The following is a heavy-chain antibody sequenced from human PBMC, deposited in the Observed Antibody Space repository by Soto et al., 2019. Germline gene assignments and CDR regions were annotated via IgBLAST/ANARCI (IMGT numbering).Heavy chain of an antibody. J-gene: IGHJ4*02. D-gene: IGHD4-17*01. CDR3: ASANYGDSDY. CDR2: INAYNGET. Sequence: QVELVQSGAEVKKPGASVKVSCKASGYTFPSSTISWLRQAPGQGLEWMGWINAYNGETKYAHRLQGRVTMTTDTSTNTAYLELASLTSDDTAIYYFASANYGDSDYWCQGTVVTVSS. CDR1: GYTFPSST. V-gene: IGHV1-18*01.